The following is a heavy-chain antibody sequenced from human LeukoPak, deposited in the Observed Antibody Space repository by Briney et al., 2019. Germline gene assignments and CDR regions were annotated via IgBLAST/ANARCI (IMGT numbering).Heavy chain of an antibody. J-gene: IGHJ6*02. V-gene: IGHV3-21*06. Sequence: GGSLTLSCEASGFTFSGDSMNWVRQAPGKGLEWVSYISESSSHTYNADSVKGRFTISRDNAKNSLYLQMNSLRVEDTGIYYCARDRAVKARIGGMDVWGQGTTVIVSS. CDR2: ISESSSHT. CDR1: GFTFSGDS. CDR3: ARDRAVKARIGGMDV. D-gene: IGHD4-4*01.